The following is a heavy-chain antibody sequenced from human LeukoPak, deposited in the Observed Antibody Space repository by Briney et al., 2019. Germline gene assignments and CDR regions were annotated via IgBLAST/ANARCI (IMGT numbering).Heavy chain of an antibody. J-gene: IGHJ3*02. CDR2: FDPEDGET. CDR3: ARDYRGYSYGTDAFDI. V-gene: IGHV1-24*01. Sequence: ASVKVSCKVSGYTLTELSMHWVRQAPGKGLEWMGGFDPEDGETIYAQKFQGRVTITTDESTSTAYMELSSLRSEDTAVYYCARDYRGYSYGTDAFDIWGQGTMVTVSS. CDR1: GYTLTELS. D-gene: IGHD5-18*01.